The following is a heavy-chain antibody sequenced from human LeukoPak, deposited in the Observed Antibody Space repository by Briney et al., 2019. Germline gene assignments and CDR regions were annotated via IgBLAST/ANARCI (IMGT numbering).Heavy chain of an antibody. J-gene: IGHJ3*02. Sequence: PSETLSLTCTVSGGSISSGGYYWSWIRQHPGKGLEWIGYIYYSGSTYYNPSLKSRVTISVDTSKNQFSLKLSSVTAADTAVYYCARLVGAFDAFDIWGQGTMVTVSS. CDR1: GGSISSGGYY. CDR2: IYYSGST. V-gene: IGHV4-31*03. D-gene: IGHD1-26*01. CDR3: ARLVGAFDAFDI.